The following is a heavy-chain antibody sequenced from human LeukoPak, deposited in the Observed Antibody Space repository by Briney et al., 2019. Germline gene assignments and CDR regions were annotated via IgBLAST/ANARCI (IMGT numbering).Heavy chain of an antibody. CDR1: GFTFSNYG. CDR2: IRFDGSNK. D-gene: IGHD2-15*01. J-gene: IGHJ4*02. Sequence: GGSLRLSCTASGFTFSNYGMHWVRQAPGKGLEWVAFIRFDGSNKYYADSVKGRFTISRNNSKNTVYLQMNTLRTEDTAVYYCAKVLTATGNYFDYWGQGTLVTVSS. CDR3: AKVLTATGNYFDY. V-gene: IGHV3-30*02.